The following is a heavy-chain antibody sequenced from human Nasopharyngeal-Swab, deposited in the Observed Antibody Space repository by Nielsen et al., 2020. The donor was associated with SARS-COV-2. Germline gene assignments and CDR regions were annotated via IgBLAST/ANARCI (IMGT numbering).Heavy chain of an antibody. CDR3: AREDSGSYYRGAFGY. CDR2: ISSDSSGT. D-gene: IGHD1-26*01. Sequence: GESLKISCAASGFTFSDYSMNWVRQAPGKGLEWVSFISSDSSGTYYGDSVKGRFTISRDNAKNSLFLQMNSLRAEDTAVYYCAREDSGSYYRGAFGYWGQGTLVTVSS. V-gene: IGHV3-21*01. CDR1: GFTFSDYS. J-gene: IGHJ4*02.